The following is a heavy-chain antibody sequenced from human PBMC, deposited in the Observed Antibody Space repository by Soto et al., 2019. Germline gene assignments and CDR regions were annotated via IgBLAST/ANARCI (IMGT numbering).Heavy chain of an antibody. Sequence: GGSLRLSCAASGFTFSSYAMHWVRQAPGKGLEWVAVISYDGSNKYYADSVKGRFIISRDNSKYTLYLQMSSLRAEDTAVYYCARYVAYCRSTSSYTQDYYLVMDDWGQGTTVTDPS. D-gene: IGHD2-2*02. CDR2: ISYDGSNK. J-gene: IGHJ6*01. CDR3: ARYVAYCRSTSSYTQDYYLVMDD. V-gene: IGHV3-30-3*01. CDR1: GFTFSSYA.